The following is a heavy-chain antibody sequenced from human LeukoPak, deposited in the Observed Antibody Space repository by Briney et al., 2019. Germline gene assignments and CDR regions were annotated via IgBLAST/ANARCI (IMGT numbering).Heavy chain of an antibody. J-gene: IGHJ4*02. Sequence: GGSLRLSCAASGFTFSTYFMHWVRQAPGKGLVWVSRINGDGISTTYADSVMGRFTISRDNAKNTLYLQMNSLRTEDTAVYDCAREHYGPDYWGQGTLVTVSS. V-gene: IGHV3-74*01. CDR3: AREHYGPDY. D-gene: IGHD4-17*01. CDR1: GFTFSTYF. CDR2: INGDGIST.